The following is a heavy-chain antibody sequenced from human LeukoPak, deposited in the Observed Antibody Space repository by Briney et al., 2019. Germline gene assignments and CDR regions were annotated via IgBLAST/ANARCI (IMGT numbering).Heavy chain of an antibody. CDR2: IYYISNT. Sequence: PSQTLSLACTLSAASVASAGYYWSWILQPPGGGLEWTGYIYYISNTNYSPSSKSRVTMSVDPSKKQFSMKLNSVTAADTAVYYCARSRSQSGGYRYYFGYWGQGTLVTVSS. D-gene: IGHD1-26*01. CDR3: ARSRSQSGGYRYYFGY. CDR1: AASVASAGYY. J-gene: IGHJ4*02. V-gene: IGHV4-61*08.